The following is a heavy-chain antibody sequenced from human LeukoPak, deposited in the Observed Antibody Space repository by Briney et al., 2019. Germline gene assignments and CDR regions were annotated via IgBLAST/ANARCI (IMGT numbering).Heavy chain of an antibody. CDR2: ISAYNGNT. D-gene: IGHD6-13*01. Sequence: ASVKVSCKASGYTFTSYGISWVRQAPGQGLEWMGWISAYNGNTNYAQKLQGRVTMTTDTSTSIAYMELRSLRSDDTAVYYCARDVFGSSWYLWFDPWGQGTLVTVSS. CDR1: GYTFTSYG. V-gene: IGHV1-18*01. J-gene: IGHJ5*02. CDR3: ARDVFGSSWYLWFDP.